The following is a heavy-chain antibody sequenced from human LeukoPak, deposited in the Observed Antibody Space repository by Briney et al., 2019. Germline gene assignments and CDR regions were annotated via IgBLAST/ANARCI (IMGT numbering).Heavy chain of an antibody. D-gene: IGHD3-9*01. Sequence: PGGSLRLSCAASGFTFSYYAIHWVRQAPGKGLEWVAFIRYDGSNKYYADSVKGRFTISRDNSKNTLYLQMNSLRAEDTAVYYCAKDGQRYFDWLSYYYYYYYMDVWGKGTTVTISS. V-gene: IGHV3-30*02. CDR2: IRYDGSNK. J-gene: IGHJ6*03. CDR3: AKDGQRYFDWLSYYYYYYYMDV. CDR1: GFTFSYYA.